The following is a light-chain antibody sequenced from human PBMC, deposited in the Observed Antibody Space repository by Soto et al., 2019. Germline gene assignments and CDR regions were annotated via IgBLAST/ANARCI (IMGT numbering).Light chain of an antibody. J-gene: IGKJ5*01. CDR1: QSVSIL. CDR3: QQFNNFFT. CDR2: GAT. V-gene: IGKV3-15*01. Sequence: EIVMTQSPSTLSGSAGERATLSCRASQSVSILLAWYQQKPGQAPRLLIHGATTRATGIPARFSGSGSGTEFTLTISSLQPEEFATYYCQQFNNFFTFGQGTRLEIK.